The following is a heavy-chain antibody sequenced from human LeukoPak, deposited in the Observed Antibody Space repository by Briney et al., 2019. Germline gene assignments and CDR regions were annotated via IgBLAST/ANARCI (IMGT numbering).Heavy chain of an antibody. CDR1: RFTFDDYA. Sequence: GGSLRLSCAASRFTFDDYAMHWVRQAPGKGLEWVSGISWNSGSIGYADSVKGRFTISRDNAKNSLYLQMNSLRAEDTALYYCAKDLAAADWPYYYYGMDVWGQGTTVTVSS. V-gene: IGHV3-9*01. CDR2: ISWNSGSI. CDR3: AKDLAAADWPYYYYGMDV. D-gene: IGHD6-13*01. J-gene: IGHJ6*02.